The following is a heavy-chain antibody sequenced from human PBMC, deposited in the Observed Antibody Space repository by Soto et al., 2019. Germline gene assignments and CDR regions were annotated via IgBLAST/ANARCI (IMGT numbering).Heavy chain of an antibody. CDR3: ASSGYSSGWPHFDY. D-gene: IGHD6-19*01. Sequence: VQLLESGGGLVQPGGSLRLSCAASGFTFSSYAISWVRQAPGQGLEWMGGIIPIFGTANYAQKFQGRVTITADKSTSTAYMELSSLRSEDTAVYYCASSGYSSGWPHFDYWGQGTLVTVSS. CDR1: GFTFSSYA. V-gene: IGHV1-69*06. J-gene: IGHJ4*02. CDR2: IIPIFGTA.